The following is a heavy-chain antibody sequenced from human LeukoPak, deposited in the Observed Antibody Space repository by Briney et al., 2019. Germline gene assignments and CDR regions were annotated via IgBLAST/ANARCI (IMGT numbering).Heavy chain of an antibody. J-gene: IGHJ4*02. V-gene: IGHV3-48*01. D-gene: IGHD1-26*01. CDR2: ISSSSTI. Sequence: GGSLRLSCAASGFTFSSYSMNWVRQAPGKGLEGVSYISSSSTIYYSDSVTGRFTISRDNAKNSLYLQMNSLRAEDTAVYYCAGGSYWALYWGQGTLVTVSS. CDR3: AGGSYWALY. CDR1: GFTFSSYS.